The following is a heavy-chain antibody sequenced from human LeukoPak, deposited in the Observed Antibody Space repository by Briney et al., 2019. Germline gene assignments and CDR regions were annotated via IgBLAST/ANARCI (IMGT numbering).Heavy chain of an antibody. Sequence: ASVKVSCKVSGYTLTELSMHWVRQAPGKGLEWMGGFDPEDGETIYAQKFQGRVTITADESTSTAYMELSSLRSEDTAVYYCTRDRDSSGWFFLDDWGQGTLVTVSS. D-gene: IGHD6-19*01. CDR3: TRDRDSSGWFFLDD. J-gene: IGHJ4*02. CDR2: FDPEDGET. CDR1: GYTLTELS. V-gene: IGHV1-24*01.